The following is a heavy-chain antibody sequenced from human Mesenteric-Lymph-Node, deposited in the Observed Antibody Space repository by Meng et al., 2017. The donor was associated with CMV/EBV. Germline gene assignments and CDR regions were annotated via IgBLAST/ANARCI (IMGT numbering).Heavy chain of an antibody. CDR1: GFTFSRFA. J-gene: IGHJ5*02. D-gene: IGHD4-23*01. Sequence: GESLKISCVASGFTFSRFAMSWVRQAPGKALEWVSVIYSDDIRIYYADSVKGRFTISRDISKNTLFLQMNSLRAEDTATYYCAKAPDYGGNWESRFDPWGQGTLVTVSS. CDR2: IYSDDIRI. CDR3: AKAPDYGGNWESRFDP. V-gene: IGHV3-23*03.